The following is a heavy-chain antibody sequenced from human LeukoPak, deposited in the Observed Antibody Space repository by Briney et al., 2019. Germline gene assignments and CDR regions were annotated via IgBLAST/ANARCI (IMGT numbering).Heavy chain of an antibody. J-gene: IGHJ4*02. V-gene: IGHV3-48*01. CDR2: ISSSSSTI. CDR1: GFIFSSYS. Sequence: PGGSLRLSCAASGFIFSSYSMNWVRQAPGKGLEWVSYISSSSSTIYYADSVKGRFTISRDNAKNSLYLQMNSLRAEDTAVYYCATDIVVVVAATDYWGQGTLVTVSS. CDR3: ATDIVVVVAATDY. D-gene: IGHD2-15*01.